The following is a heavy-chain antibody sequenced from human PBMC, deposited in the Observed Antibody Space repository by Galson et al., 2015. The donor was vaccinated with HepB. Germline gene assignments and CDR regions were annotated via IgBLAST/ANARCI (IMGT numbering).Heavy chain of an antibody. D-gene: IGHD1-26*01. CDR3: ARGAGIVGATKGVFDY. Sequence: SVKVSCKASGGTFSSYAISWVRQAPGQGLEWMGIINPSGGSTSYAQKFQGRVTMTRDTSTSTVYMELSSLRSEDTAVYYCARGAGIVGATKGVFDYWGQGILVTVSS. CDR1: GGTFSSYA. V-gene: IGHV1-46*01. CDR2: INPSGGST. J-gene: IGHJ4*02.